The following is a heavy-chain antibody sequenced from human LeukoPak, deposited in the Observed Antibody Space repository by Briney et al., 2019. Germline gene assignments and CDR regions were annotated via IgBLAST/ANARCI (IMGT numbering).Heavy chain of an antibody. J-gene: IGHJ4*02. D-gene: IGHD3-3*01. CDR2: IKQDGSEK. Sequence: GGSLRLSCAASGFTFSNAWMSWVRQAPGKGLEWVANIKQDGSEKYYVDSVKGRFTISRDNAKNSLYLQMNSLRAEDTAVYYCARANAIHYDFWSGYSGLFDYWGQGTLVTVSS. CDR3: ARANAIHYDFWSGYSGLFDY. V-gene: IGHV3-7*01. CDR1: GFTFSNAW.